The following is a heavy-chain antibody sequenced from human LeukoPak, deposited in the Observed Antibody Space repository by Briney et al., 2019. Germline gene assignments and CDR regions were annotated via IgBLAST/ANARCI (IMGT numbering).Heavy chain of an antibody. CDR1: GFTVSSNY. D-gene: IGHD4-17*01. CDR2: IYSGGST. Sequence: LAGGSLRLSCAASGFTVSSNYMSWVRQAPGKGLEWVSVIYSGGSTYYADSVKGRFTISRDNSKNTLHLQMNSLRAEDTAVYYCAKVGDYLVGYFDYWGQGTLVAVSS. V-gene: IGHV3-53*01. J-gene: IGHJ4*02. CDR3: AKVGDYLVGYFDY.